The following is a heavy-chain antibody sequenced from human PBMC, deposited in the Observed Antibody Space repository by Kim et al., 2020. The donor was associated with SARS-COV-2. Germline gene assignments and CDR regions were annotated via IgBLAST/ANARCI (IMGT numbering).Heavy chain of an antibody. CDR3: AKDIPSRWVTASGVYY. V-gene: IGHV3-9*01. CDR1: GFTFDDYA. Sequence: GGSLRLSCAASGFTFDDYAMHWVRQAPGKGLEWVSGISGNSGSIGYADSVKGRFTISRDNSKNSLYLQMNSLRAEDTALYYCAKDIPSRWVTASGVYYWG. D-gene: IGHD2-21*02. J-gene: IGHJ4*01. CDR2: ISGNSGSI.